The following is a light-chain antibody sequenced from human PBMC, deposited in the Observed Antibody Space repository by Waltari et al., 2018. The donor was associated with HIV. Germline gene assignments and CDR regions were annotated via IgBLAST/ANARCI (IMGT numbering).Light chain of an antibody. Sequence: QSALTQPASVSGSPGQSITISCTGTSSDVGSYNIVSWYQQHPGKAPKLMIYEVSKRPSGVSNRFSGSKSGNTASLTISGLQAEDEADYYCCSYAGSSLVFGGGTKLTVL. CDR2: EVS. CDR3: CSYAGSSLV. CDR1: SSDVGSYNI. J-gene: IGLJ2*01. V-gene: IGLV2-23*02.